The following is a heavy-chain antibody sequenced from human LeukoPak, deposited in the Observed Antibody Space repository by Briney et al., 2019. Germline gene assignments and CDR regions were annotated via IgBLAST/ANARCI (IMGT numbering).Heavy chain of an antibody. CDR1: GFTFSSYG. CDR2: IWYDGSNK. D-gene: IGHD3-3*01. V-gene: IGHV3-33*01. Sequence: GGSLRLSCAASGFTFSSYGMHWVRQAPGKGLEWVAVIWYDGSNKYYADSVKGRFTISRDNSKNTLYLQMNSLRAEDTAVYYCARDIETIFGMVPYSGFYYWGQGTLVTVSS. J-gene: IGHJ4*02. CDR3: ARDIETIFGMVPYSGFYY.